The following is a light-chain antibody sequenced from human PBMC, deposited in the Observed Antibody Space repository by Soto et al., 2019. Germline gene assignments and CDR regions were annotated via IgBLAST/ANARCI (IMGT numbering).Light chain of an antibody. CDR2: QVT. Sequence: QSALTQPASVSGSPGQSINIYCAGTSSDVGGYNYVSWYQHHPGKAPKLIIHQVTSRPSGVSYRFSASKSGNTASLTISGLQAEDEADYYCSSYTSSSTLDFGTGTKVTVL. J-gene: IGLJ1*01. CDR1: SSDVGGYNY. CDR3: SSYTSSSTLD. V-gene: IGLV2-14*01.